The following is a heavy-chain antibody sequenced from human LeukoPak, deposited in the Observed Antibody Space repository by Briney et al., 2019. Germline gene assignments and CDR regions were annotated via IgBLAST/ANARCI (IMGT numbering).Heavy chain of an antibody. V-gene: IGHV3-21*01. Sequence: GGSLRLSCAASGFTFSSYEMNWVRQAPGKGLEWVSSISSSSSYIYYADSVKGRFTISRDNAKNSLYLQMNSLRAEDTAVYYCARARRQRGYFDYWGQGTLVTVSS. CDR1: GFTFSSYE. CDR2: ISSSSSYI. D-gene: IGHD3-16*01. CDR3: ARARRQRGYFDY. J-gene: IGHJ4*02.